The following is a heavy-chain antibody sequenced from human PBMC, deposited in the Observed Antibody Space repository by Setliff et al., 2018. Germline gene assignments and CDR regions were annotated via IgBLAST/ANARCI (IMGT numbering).Heavy chain of an antibody. CDR1: GGSIGSSF. CDR3: ARAVDSSGYFPYWYFDL. D-gene: IGHD3-22*01. J-gene: IGHJ2*01. Sequence: SETLSLTCTVSGGSIGSSFWNWIRQSPGKGLEWIGYKSNRGDTNSNPSLRSRLTMSVDTSKSQLSLNLTSVTAADTAVYFCARAVDSSGYFPYWYFDLWGRGALVTSPQ. CDR2: KSNRGDT. V-gene: IGHV4-59*01.